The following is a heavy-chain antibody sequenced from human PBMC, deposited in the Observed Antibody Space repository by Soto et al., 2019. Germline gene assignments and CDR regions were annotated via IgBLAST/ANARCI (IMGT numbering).Heavy chain of an antibody. CDR2: IIPIFGTT. V-gene: IGHV1-69*01. Sequence: QVQVVQSGAEVKEPGSAVKVSCKAPADSFSSYGISWVRQAPGQGLEWMGGIIPIFGTTNYAEKFQGRVTITADESTNTAYMELSSLRSEDTALYYCARVFPDGWVEPGVVRGYLDTWGRGTLVTVSS. CDR1: ADSFSSYG. J-gene: IGHJ4*02. D-gene: IGHD3-3*01. CDR3: ARVFPDGWVEPGVVRGYLDT.